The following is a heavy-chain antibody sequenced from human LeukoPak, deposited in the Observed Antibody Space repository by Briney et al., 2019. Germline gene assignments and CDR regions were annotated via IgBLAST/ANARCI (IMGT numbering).Heavy chain of an antibody. J-gene: IGHJ4*02. CDR2: IIGSGDTT. Sequence: GGSLRLSCAASGFTFSGYAMSWVRQAPGKGLEWVSAIIGSGDTTYCADSVKGRLTISRDNSKNTLYLQMNSLRAEDTAVYYCAKVTGGDMITYGGLDYWGQGTLVTVSS. D-gene: IGHD3-16*01. V-gene: IGHV3-23*01. CDR3: AKVTGGDMITYGGLDY. CDR1: GFTFSGYA.